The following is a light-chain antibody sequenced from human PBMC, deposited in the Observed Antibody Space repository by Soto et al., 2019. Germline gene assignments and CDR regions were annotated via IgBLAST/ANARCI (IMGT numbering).Light chain of an antibody. V-gene: IGKV3-15*01. CDR2: GAS. J-gene: IGKJ1*01. Sequence: EIVMTQSPAAVSVSPGERATLSCRASPSVSSNLAWYQQKPGQAPRLLIYGASTRATGIPARFSGSGSGTEFTLTISSLQSEDFAVYYCQQYNNWPWTFGQGTKV. CDR1: PSVSSN. CDR3: QQYNNWPWT.